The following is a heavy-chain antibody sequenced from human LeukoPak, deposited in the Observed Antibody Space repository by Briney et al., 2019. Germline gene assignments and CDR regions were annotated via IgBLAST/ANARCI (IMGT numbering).Heavy chain of an antibody. CDR3: ARYRGSSGWSYDAFDI. J-gene: IGHJ3*02. CDR1: GFTFSSYW. V-gene: IGHV3-74*01. CDR2: INSDGSST. D-gene: IGHD6-19*01. Sequence: GGSLRLSCAASGFTFSSYWMHWVRQAPEKGLVWVSRINSDGSSTSYADSVKGRFTISRDNAKNTLYLQMNSLRAEDTAVYYCARYRGSSGWSYDAFDIWGQGTMVPVSS.